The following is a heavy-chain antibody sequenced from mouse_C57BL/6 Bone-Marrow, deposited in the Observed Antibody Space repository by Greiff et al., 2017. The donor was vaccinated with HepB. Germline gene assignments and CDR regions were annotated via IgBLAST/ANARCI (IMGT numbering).Heavy chain of an antibody. V-gene: IGHV1-64*01. D-gene: IGHD2-4*01. CDR1: GYTFTSYW. CDR2: IHPNSGST. CDR3: ASLYYDYDGFAY. J-gene: IGHJ3*01. Sequence: VQLQQPGAELVKPGASVKLSCKASGYTFTSYWMHWVKQRPGQGLEWIGMIHPNSGSTNYNENFKSKATLTVDKSSSTAYMQLSILTSDDSAVYYCASLYYDYDGFAYWGQGTLVTVSA.